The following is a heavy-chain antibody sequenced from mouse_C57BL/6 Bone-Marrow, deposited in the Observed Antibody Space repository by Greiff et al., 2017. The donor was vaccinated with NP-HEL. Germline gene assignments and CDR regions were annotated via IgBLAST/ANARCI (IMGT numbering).Heavy chain of an antibody. V-gene: IGHV1-18*01. D-gene: IGHD2-2*01. Sequence: EVKLMESGPELVKPGASVKIPCKASGYTFTDYNMDWVKQSHGKSLEWIGDINPNNGGTIYNQKFKGKATLTVDKSSSTAYMELRSLTSEDTAVYYCARLSYGYWFAYWGQEALVTVSA. CDR3: ARLSYGYWFAY. CDR1: GYTFTDYN. J-gene: IGHJ3*01. CDR2: INPNNGGT.